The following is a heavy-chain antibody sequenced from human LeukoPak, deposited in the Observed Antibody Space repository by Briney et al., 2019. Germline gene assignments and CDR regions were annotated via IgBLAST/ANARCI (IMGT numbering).Heavy chain of an antibody. Sequence: ASVKVPCKASGYTFTSYAMNWVRQAPGQGLEWMGWINTNTGNPTYAQGFTGRFVFSLDTSVSTAYLQISSLKAEDTAVYYCARDSSSSASHYYYYMDVWGKGTTVTVSS. J-gene: IGHJ6*03. CDR2: INTNTGNP. V-gene: IGHV7-4-1*02. D-gene: IGHD6-13*01. CDR3: ARDSSSSASHYYYYMDV. CDR1: GYTFTSYA.